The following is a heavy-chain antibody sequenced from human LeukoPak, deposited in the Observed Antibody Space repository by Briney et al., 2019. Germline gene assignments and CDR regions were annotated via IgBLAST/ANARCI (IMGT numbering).Heavy chain of an antibody. V-gene: IGHV1-69*05. CDR3: LYSSSSSAIRNFDY. J-gene: IGHJ4*02. CDR1: GGTFSSYA. D-gene: IGHD6-6*01. Sequence: SVKVSCKASGGTFSSYAISWVRQAPGQGLEWMGGIIPIFDTANYAQKFQGRVTITTDESTSTAYMELSSLRSEDTAVYYCLYSSSSSAIRNFDYWGQGTLVTVSS. CDR2: IIPIFDTA.